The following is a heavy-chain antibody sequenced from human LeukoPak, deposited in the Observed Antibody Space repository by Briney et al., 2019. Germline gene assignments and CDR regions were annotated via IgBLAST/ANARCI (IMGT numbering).Heavy chain of an antibody. V-gene: IGHV1-2*02. Sequence: ASVKVSCKASGYTFTGYYMHWVRQAPGQGLEWMGWINPNSGGTNYVHKFQGRVTMTRDTSISTAYMELSRLTPDDTAVYYCARGSNSDYWGQGTPVTVSS. D-gene: IGHD5-24*01. J-gene: IGHJ4*02. CDR1: GYTFTGYY. CDR2: INPNSGGT. CDR3: ARGSNSDY.